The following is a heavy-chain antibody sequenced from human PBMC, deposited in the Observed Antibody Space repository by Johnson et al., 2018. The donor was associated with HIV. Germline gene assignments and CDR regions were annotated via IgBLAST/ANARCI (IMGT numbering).Heavy chain of an antibody. J-gene: IGHJ3*02. Sequence: VQLVESGGGLVQPGRSLRLSCAASGFTFDDYAMHWVRQAPGKGLEWVSGISGNSGSIGYEDAGKGGFTIPRDNAKNSLYLQMNSLRAEDTALYYCAKDLAVASMGAFDIWGQGTMVTVSS. CDR3: AKDLAVASMGAFDI. D-gene: IGHD6-19*01. V-gene: IGHV3-9*01. CDR2: ISGNSGSI. CDR1: GFTFDDYA.